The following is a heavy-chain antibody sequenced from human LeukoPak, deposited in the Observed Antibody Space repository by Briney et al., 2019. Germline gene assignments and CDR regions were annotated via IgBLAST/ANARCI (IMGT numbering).Heavy chain of an antibody. J-gene: IGHJ4*02. Sequence: SETLSLTYAVYGVYLSFYYWRWIRQPPGKGLEWIGEINHSGSTNYNPSLKSRVTISVDTSKNQFSQKLSSGTAAATAVYYCARGNTSRCFDYWGQGTLVTVSS. D-gene: IGHD2-8*01. CDR2: INHSGST. V-gene: IGHV4-34*01. CDR1: GVYLSFYY. CDR3: ARGNTSRCFDY.